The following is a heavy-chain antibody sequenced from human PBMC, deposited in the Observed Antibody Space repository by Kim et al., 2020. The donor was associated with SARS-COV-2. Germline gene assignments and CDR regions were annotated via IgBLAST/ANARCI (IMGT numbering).Heavy chain of an antibody. V-gene: IGHV4-59*13. D-gene: IGHD3-22*01. CDR2: IYYSGST. CDR1: GGSISSYY. Sequence: SETLSLTCTVSGGSISSYYWSWIRQPPGKGLEWIGYIYYSGSTNYNPSLKSRVTISVDTSKNQFSLKLSSVTAADTAVYYCARSVLGSYYDSSGYLGAFDIWGQGTMVTVSS. CDR3: ARSVLGSYYDSSGYLGAFDI. J-gene: IGHJ3*02.